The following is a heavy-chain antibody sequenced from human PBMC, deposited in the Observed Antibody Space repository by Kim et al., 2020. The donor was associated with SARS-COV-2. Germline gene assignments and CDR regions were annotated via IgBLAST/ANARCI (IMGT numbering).Heavy chain of an antibody. CDR2: IWYDGSNK. CDR1: GFTFSSYG. Sequence: GGSLRLSCAASGFTFSSYGMHWVRQAPGKGLEWVAVIWYDGSNKYYADSVKGRFTISRDNSKNTLYLQMNSLRAEDTAVYYCARVYCSSTSCYNDYWGQGTLVTVSS. D-gene: IGHD2-2*02. CDR3: ARVYCSSTSCYNDY. J-gene: IGHJ4*02. V-gene: IGHV3-33*01.